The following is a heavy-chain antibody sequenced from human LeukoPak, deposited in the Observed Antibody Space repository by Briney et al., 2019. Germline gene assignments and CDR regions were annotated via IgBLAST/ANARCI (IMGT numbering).Heavy chain of an antibody. V-gene: IGHV4-59*12. CDR2: IYYSGST. CDR3: ASGAYSSSWYVGWYFDL. Sequence: SETLSLTCTVSGGSISSYYWSWIRQPPGKGLEWIGYIYYSGSTYYNPSLKSRVTISVDTSKNQFSLKLSSVTAADTAVYYCASGAYSSSWYVGWYFDLWGRGTLVTVSS. J-gene: IGHJ2*01. CDR1: GGSISSYY. D-gene: IGHD6-13*01.